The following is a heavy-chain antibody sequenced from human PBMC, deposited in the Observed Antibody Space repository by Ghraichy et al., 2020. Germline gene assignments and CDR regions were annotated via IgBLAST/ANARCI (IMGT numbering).Heavy chain of an antibody. Sequence: GGSLRLSCAASGFTFSSYEMNWVRQAPGKGLEWVSYISSSGSTIYYADSVKGRFTISRDNAKNSLYLQMNSLRAEDTAVYYCARVFPHYGLLYYYYYMDVWGKGTTVTVSS. CDR3: ARVFPHYGLLYYYYYMDV. V-gene: IGHV3-48*03. D-gene: IGHD3-10*01. CDR1: GFTFSSYE. J-gene: IGHJ6*03. CDR2: ISSSGSTI.